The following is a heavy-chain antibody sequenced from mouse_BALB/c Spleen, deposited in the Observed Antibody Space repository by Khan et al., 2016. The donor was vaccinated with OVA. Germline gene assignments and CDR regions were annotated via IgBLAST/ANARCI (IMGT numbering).Heavy chain of an antibody. J-gene: IGHJ3*01. D-gene: IGHD2-14*01. CDR2: IIYTGYT. CDR1: GDSITTGY. V-gene: IGHV3-8*02. Sequence: VQLKQSGPSLVKPSQTLSLTCSVTGDSITTGYWNWIRKFPGNKLEYMGYIIYTGYTYYNPSLKSRISITRHTSNNQYYLQLNSVTDEDTATCYCARSTYRYAFVYWGQGTLVTVSA. CDR3: ARSTYRYAFVY.